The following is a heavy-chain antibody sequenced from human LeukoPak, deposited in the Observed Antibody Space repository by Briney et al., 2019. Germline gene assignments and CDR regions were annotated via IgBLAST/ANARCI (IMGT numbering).Heavy chain of an antibody. V-gene: IGHV3-7*03. CDR2: IKDDGSEK. CDR1: GLTAISYW. CDR3: ARARDSSWDY. J-gene: IGHJ4*02. D-gene: IGHD6-13*01. Sequence: PGGSPTLSCAASGLTAISYWMSCIRQAPGKGLEWVANIKDDGSEKYYVDSVKGRFTISRDDAKNSLYLQMNSLRAEDTAVYYCARARDSSWDYWGQGTLVTVSS.